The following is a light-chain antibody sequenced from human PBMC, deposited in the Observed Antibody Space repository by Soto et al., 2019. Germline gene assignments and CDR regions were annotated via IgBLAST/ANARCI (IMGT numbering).Light chain of an antibody. J-gene: IGLJ1*01. CDR1: SSDVGGYNY. V-gene: IGLV2-14*01. CDR2: QVD. CDR3: SSYTSSSTVYV. Sequence: QSALTQPASVSGSPGQSITISCTGTSSDVGGYNYVSWYQQNPGKAPKLMIYQVDNRPSGVSNRFSGSKSGNTASLTISGLQAEDEADYYCSSYTSSSTVYVFGTGTKLTVL.